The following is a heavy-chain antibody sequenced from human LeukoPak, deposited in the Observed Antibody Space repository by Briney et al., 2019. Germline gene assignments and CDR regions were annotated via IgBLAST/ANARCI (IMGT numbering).Heavy chain of an antibody. J-gene: IGHJ4*02. V-gene: IGHV3-21*01. CDR2: ISTDSYNI. CDR1: GFTFSTHS. D-gene: IGHD3-16*01. CDR3: MGDGGSWDSDFDY. Sequence: GGSLRLSCAASGFTFSTHSMTWVRQAPGKGLEWVSSISTDSYNIFYADAVKGRFTISRDNAEKSLFLQMNSLRVEDTAVYYCMGDGGSWDSDFDYWGQGTLVTVSS.